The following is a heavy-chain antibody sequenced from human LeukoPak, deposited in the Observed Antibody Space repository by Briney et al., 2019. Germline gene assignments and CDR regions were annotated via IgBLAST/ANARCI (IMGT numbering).Heavy chain of an antibody. CDR1: GFTFSSYW. D-gene: IGHD6-19*01. Sequence: PGGSLRLSCAASGFTFSSYWMSWVRQAPGKGLEWVANIKQDGSEKYYVDSVKGRFTISRDNAKNSLYLQMNSLRAEDTAVYYCASAAVADRKDAFDIWGQGTMVTVSS. J-gene: IGHJ3*02. CDR2: IKQDGSEK. V-gene: IGHV3-7*01. CDR3: ASAAVADRKDAFDI.